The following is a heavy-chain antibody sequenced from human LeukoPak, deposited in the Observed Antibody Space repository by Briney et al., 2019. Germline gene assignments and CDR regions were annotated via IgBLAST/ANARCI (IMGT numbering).Heavy chain of an antibody. CDR2: IYYSGST. CDR3: ARSCGITMIVVVGNWFDP. J-gene: IGHJ5*02. Sequence: PSETLSLTCTVSGGSISSSSYYWGWIRQPPGKGLEWIGSIYYSGSTYYNPSLKSRVTISVDTSKNQFSLKPSSVTAADTAVYYCARSCGITMIVVVGNWFDPWGQGTLVTVSS. D-gene: IGHD3-22*01. CDR1: GGSISSSSYY. V-gene: IGHV4-39*01.